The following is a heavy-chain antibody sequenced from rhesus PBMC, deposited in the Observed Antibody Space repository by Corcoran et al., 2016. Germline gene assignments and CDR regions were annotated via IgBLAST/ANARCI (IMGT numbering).Heavy chain of an antibody. Sequence: QVQLQESGPGLVKPSETLSLTCAVSGGSIRADYYWSWIRQPPGKGLELIGYIYGSGWGTNYNPSLKNRVTISIDTSKNQFSLKLSSGTAADTAVYYCARVPVIAADADYWGQGVLVTVSS. CDR2: IYGSGWGT. J-gene: IGHJ4*01. D-gene: IGHD6-25*01. CDR1: GGSIRADYY. CDR3: ARVPVIAADADY. V-gene: IGHV4-106*01.